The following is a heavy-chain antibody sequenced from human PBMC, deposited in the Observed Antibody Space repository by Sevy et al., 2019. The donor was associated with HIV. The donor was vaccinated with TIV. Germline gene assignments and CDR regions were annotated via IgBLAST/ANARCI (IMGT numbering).Heavy chain of an antibody. CDR2: VSADGSDD. D-gene: IGHD4-17*01. Sequence: GGSLRLSWSASGFIFSSYGMHWVRQTPGKWLGWVAIVSADGSDDFYEETVGGRFTISTDNSRNTLYLQMDSMRLEDTAIYYCAKDKEDDDGDYYFDHWGQGALVTVSS. CDR1: GFIFSSYG. CDR3: AKDKEDDDGDYYFDH. V-gene: IGHV3-30*18. J-gene: IGHJ4*02.